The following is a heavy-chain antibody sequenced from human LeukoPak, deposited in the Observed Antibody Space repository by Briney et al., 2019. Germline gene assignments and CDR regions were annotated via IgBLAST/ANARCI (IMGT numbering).Heavy chain of an antibody. Sequence: ASVKVFCKASGYTFTSYYIHWVRQAPGQGLEWMGTINPNGGSTTYAQKFQGRVTMTRDTSTSTVYMELSSLRSEDTAVYYCARDKDEWVGANYFDYWGQGTLVTVSS. J-gene: IGHJ4*02. CDR1: GYTFTSYY. D-gene: IGHD1-26*01. V-gene: IGHV1-46*01. CDR2: INPNGGST. CDR3: ARDKDEWVGANYFDY.